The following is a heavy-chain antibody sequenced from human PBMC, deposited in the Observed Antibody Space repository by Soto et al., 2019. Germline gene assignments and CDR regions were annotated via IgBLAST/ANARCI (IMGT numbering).Heavy chain of an antibody. V-gene: IGHV4-59*01. CDR3: AAHYDFWSGYQNYYFDY. Sequence: PSETLSLTCTVSGGSISSYYWSWIRQPPGKGLEWIGYIYYSGSTNYNPSLKSRVTISVDTSKNQFSLKLSSVTAADTAVYYCAAHYDFWSGYQNYYFDYWGQGTLVTVSS. J-gene: IGHJ4*02. CDR1: GGSISSYY. CDR2: IYYSGST. D-gene: IGHD3-3*01.